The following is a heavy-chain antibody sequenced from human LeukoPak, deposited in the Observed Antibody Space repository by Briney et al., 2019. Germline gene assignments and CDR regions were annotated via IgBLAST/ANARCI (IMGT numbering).Heavy chain of an antibody. CDR3: ARRRLGRVPHWIDL. CDR2: ITHSGDT. J-gene: IGHJ5*02. CDR1: GESFTDCF. Sequence: PETLSLTCAGYGESFTDCFWSWIRQTPDKGLEWIGEITHSGDTNYNPSLKSRVTFLVDTSKTQFSLILSSVTAADTAIYYCARRRLGRVPHWIDLWGQGTLVTVSS. V-gene: IGHV4-34*01. D-gene: IGHD1-26*01.